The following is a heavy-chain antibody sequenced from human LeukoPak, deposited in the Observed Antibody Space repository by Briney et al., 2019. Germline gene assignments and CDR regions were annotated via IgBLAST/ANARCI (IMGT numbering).Heavy chain of an antibody. CDR2: IRYDGSNK. CDR1: GFTFSSYG. J-gene: IGHJ4*02. Sequence: GGXLRLSCAASGFTFSSYGMHWVRQAPGKGLEGVAFIRYDGSNKYYADSVKGRVTISTDNSKNTLYLQMNSLRAEDTAVYYCAVFVVVVISWGQGTLVTVSS. V-gene: IGHV3-30*02. CDR3: AVFVVVVIS. D-gene: IGHD3-22*01.